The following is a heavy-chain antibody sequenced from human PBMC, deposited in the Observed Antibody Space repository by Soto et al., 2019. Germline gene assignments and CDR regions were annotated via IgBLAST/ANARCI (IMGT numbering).Heavy chain of an antibody. V-gene: IGHV1-69*13. CDR3: ARDESHLSLGSPMIVARRPNALYYYYGMDV. J-gene: IGHJ6*02. Sequence: GASVKVSCKASGGTFSSYAISWVRQAPGQGLEWMGGIIPIFGTANYAQKFQGRVTITADESTSTAYMKLSSLRSEDTAVYYCARDESHLSLGSPMIVARRPNALYYYYGMDVWGQGTTVTVSS. CDR1: GGTFSSYA. D-gene: IGHD3-22*01. CDR2: IIPIFGTA.